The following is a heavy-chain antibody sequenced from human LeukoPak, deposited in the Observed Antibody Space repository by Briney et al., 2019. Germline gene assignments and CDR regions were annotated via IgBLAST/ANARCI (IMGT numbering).Heavy chain of an antibody. CDR1: GVSISSYY. D-gene: IGHD3-22*01. V-gene: IGHV4-4*07. CDR2: IYTSGST. Sequence: SETLSLTCIVSGVSISSYYWSWIRQPAGKGLEWIGRIYTSGSTNYNPSLKSRVTMSVDTSKNQFPLKLSSVTAADTAVYYCARDYDSSGIDYWGQGTLVTVSS. J-gene: IGHJ4*02. CDR3: ARDYDSSGIDY.